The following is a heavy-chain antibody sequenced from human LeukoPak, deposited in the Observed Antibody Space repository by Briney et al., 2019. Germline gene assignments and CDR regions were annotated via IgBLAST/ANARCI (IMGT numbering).Heavy chain of an antibody. D-gene: IGHD6-19*01. CDR3: ASWRYSSGWSPGMDV. J-gene: IGHJ6*02. Sequence: SETLSLTCTVSGGSISSYYWSWIRQPAGKGLEWIGRIYTSGSTNYNPSLKSRVTMSVDTSKNQFSLKLSSVTAADTAVYYCASWRYSSGWSPGMDVWGQGTTVTVSS. CDR2: IYTSGST. CDR1: GGSISSYY. V-gene: IGHV4-4*07.